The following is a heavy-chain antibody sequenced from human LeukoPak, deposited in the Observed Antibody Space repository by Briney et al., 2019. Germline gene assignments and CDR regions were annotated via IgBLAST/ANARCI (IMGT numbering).Heavy chain of an antibody. CDR3: ARGSYTTRLDP. CDR1: GFTVSGTY. V-gene: IGHV3-53*01. Sequence: GGSLRLSCAASGFTVSGTYMSWVRQAPGKGLEWVSVIYSAGDTFSADSVKGRFTISRDNSKNTVYLQMNSLRAEDTAVYYCARGSYTTRLDPWGQGTLVTVSS. D-gene: IGHD1-26*01. CDR2: IYSAGDT. J-gene: IGHJ5*02.